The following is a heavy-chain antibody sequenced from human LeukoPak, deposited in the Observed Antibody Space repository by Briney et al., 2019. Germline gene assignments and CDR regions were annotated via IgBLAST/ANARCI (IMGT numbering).Heavy chain of an antibody. J-gene: IGHJ6*03. Sequence: PGGSLRLSCAASGFTFSSYAMSWVRQAPGKGLEWVSAISGSGGSTYYADSVKGRFAISRDNSKNTLYLQMNSLRAEDTAVYYCAKDAAGYDSSGSHYYYYMDVWGKGTTVTVSS. D-gene: IGHD3-22*01. CDR3: AKDAAGYDSSGSHYYYYMDV. CDR2: ISGSGGST. V-gene: IGHV3-23*01. CDR1: GFTFSSYA.